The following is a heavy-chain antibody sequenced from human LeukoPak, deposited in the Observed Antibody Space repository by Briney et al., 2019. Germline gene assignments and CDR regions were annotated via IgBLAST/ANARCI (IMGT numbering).Heavy chain of an antibody. CDR2: INPSGST. J-gene: IGHJ4*02. Sequence: PSETLSLTCAVSGGSINSGSYYWTWIRQPAGKGLEWIGRINPSGSTDYNPSLKSRVTISVDTSKNQFSLKLTSVTAADTAVYYCARAQRWLPFTYWGQGTLVTVSS. CDR3: ARAQRWLPFTY. D-gene: IGHD6-19*01. CDR1: GGSINSGSYY. V-gene: IGHV4-61*02.